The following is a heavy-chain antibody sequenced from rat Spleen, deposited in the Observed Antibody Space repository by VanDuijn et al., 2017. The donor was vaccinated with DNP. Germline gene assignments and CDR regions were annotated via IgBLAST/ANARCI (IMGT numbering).Heavy chain of an antibody. CDR3: VRGRLLQYWDY. J-gene: IGHJ2*01. Sequence: EVQLVESGGDLVQPGRSLKLSCVASGFTFNNYWMTWIRQVPGKGLEWVASITSSGGSTYYPDSVKGRFTISSDNAKNTLYLQMNSRRSEETATDYCVRGRLLQYWDYCGQGGIVTVSS. V-gene: IGHV5-31*01. D-gene: IGHD1-1*01. CDR1: GFTFNNYW. CDR2: ITSSGGST.